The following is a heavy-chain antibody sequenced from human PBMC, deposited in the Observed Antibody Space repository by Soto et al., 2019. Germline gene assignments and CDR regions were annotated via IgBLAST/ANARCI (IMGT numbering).Heavy chain of an antibody. CDR1: GFTFSSYW. CDR3: ARDLPCSSNRCSSNFDY. D-gene: IGHD2-2*01. J-gene: IGHJ4*02. CDR2: IKQDGSEK. Sequence: TGGSLRLSCAASGFTFSSYWMNRVRQAPGKGLEWVANIKQDGSEKYYVDSVKGRFTISRDHAKNSLYLKMNSQRAEDTAVYSCARDLPCSSNRCSSNFDYWGQGTLVTVSS. V-gene: IGHV3-7*01.